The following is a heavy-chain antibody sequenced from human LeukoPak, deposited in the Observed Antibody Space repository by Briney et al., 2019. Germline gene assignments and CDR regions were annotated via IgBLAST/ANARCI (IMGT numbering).Heavy chain of an antibody. CDR2: ISCSSSYT. Sequence: GGSLRLCCAAHRYPLCYYHMGWVRQAPGKVLEWVSYISCSSSYTNYAESVKGRFTISRDNAKNSLYLQMNSLRAEDTAVYYCARDREYYYDSSGYREIDYWGQGTLVTVSS. J-gene: IGHJ4*02. CDR3: ARDREYYYDSSGYREIDY. V-gene: IGHV3-11*06. CDR1: RYPLCYYH. D-gene: IGHD3-22*01.